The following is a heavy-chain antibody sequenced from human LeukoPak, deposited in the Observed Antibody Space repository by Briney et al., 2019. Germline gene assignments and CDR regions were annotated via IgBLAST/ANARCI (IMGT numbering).Heavy chain of an antibody. D-gene: IGHD1-26*01. CDR3: ARGIVGATEGLSYYYMDV. J-gene: IGHJ6*03. Sequence: SETLSLTCAVSGVSISSNLWWTWVRPPPGKGLEWIAEIHHSGSINYNPSLKIRVTISVDKAKNQFSLKLSSVTAADTAVYYCARGIVGATEGLSYYYMDVWGKGTTVTVSS. CDR1: GVSISSNLW. V-gene: IGHV4-4*02. CDR2: IHHSGSI.